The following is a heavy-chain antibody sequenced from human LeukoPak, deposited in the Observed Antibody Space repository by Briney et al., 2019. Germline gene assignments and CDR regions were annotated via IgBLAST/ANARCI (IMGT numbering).Heavy chain of an antibody. V-gene: IGHV1-2*02. D-gene: IGHD3-22*01. CDR1: GYTFTGYY. Sequence: GASVKVSCEASGYTFTGYYMHGVRQAPGQGRGWMGWINPNSGVTNYAQKFQGRVTMTRDTSISTAYMELSRLRSDDTAVYYCARVSMIVVVEFDYWGQGTLVTVSS. CDR3: ARVSMIVVVEFDY. J-gene: IGHJ4*02. CDR2: INPNSGVT.